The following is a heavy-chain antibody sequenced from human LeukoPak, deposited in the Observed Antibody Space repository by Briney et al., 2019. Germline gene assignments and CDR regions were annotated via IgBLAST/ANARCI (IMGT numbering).Heavy chain of an antibody. CDR3: AHLGVSGRSWRVYWFDP. CDR1: GFPFGIRGGV. D-gene: IGHD6-19*01. Sequence: SGPTVVKPKQTSTRTVTFLGFPFGIRGGVVDGILQPREKPREGFDVVYWDDDKWYSPSLKSRLTISRDTSKSQVVLTMTNMDPVDTATYYCAHLGVSGRSWRVYWFDPWGQGTLVTVSS. V-gene: IGHV2-5*02. CDR2: VYWDDDK. J-gene: IGHJ5*02.